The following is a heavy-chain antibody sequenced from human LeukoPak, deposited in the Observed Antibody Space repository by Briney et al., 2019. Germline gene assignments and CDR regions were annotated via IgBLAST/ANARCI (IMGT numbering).Heavy chain of an antibody. J-gene: IGHJ4*02. D-gene: IGHD3-10*01. CDR2: IYYSGST. Sequence: PSETLSLTCTVSGGSISSYYWSWIRQPPGKGLEWIGYIYYSGSTNYNPSLKSRVTISVDTSKNQFSLKLSSVTAADTAVYYCARMYYYGSGLWYFDYWGQGTLVTVSS. CDR3: ARMYYYGSGLWYFDY. V-gene: IGHV4-59*01. CDR1: GGSISSYY.